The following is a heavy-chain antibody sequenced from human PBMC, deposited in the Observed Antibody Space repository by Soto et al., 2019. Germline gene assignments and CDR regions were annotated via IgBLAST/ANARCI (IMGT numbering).Heavy chain of an antibody. Sequence: QVQLVQSGAEVKKPGASVKVSCKASGYTFTSYDINWVRQATGQGLEWMGWMTPNSGNTGYAQKCQVRVTTTRNISISTAYMDRIRVRAEATAVYYCARGRVGYGVLLSYWGQGTLVTVSS. V-gene: IGHV1-8*01. J-gene: IGHJ4*02. CDR3: ARGRVGYGVLLSY. CDR2: MTPNSGNT. CDR1: GYTFTSYD. D-gene: IGHD5-12*01.